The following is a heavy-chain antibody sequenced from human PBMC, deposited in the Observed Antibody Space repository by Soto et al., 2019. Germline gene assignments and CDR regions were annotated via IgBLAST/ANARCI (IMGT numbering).Heavy chain of an antibody. CDR3: ARDRPLDPNHRYGMDV. J-gene: IGHJ6*02. CDR1: GYTFTSYA. Sequence: VASVKVSCKASGYTFTSYAMHWVRQALGQRLEWMGWINAGNGNTKYSQKFQGRVTITRDTSASTAYMELSSLRSEDTAVYYCARDRPLDPNHRYGMDVWGQGTTVTVSS. CDR2: INAGNGNT. D-gene: IGHD1-1*01. V-gene: IGHV1-3*01.